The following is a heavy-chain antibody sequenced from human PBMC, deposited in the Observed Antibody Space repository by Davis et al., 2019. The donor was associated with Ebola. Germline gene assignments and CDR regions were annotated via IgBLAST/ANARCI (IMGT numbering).Heavy chain of an antibody. V-gene: IGHV3-48*02. J-gene: IGHJ4*02. Sequence: GGSLRLSCAASGFTFSSYNMNWVRQAPGKGLEWVSYISSRSSTIYFADSVRGRFTISRDNAKNSLYLQMNSLRDEDTAVYYCARVWYSSSSGLLWGQGTLVTVSS. CDR3: ARVWYSSSSGLL. CDR2: ISSRSSTI. CDR1: GFTFSSYN. D-gene: IGHD6-6*01.